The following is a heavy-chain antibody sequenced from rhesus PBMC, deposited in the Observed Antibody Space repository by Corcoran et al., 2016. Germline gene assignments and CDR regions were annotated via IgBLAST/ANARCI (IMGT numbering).Heavy chain of an antibody. CDR2: ITTSGSP. CDR1: GGSISSGYYY. CDR3: ARDPYSGSWEYYFDY. Sequence: QVQLQESGPGLVKPSETLSLTCAVSGGSISSGYYYWSWIRQPPGKGLEWIGYITTSGSPSDNPTLKGRVTISRDASKIQCSLKLSSVTAADTAVYYCARDPYSGSWEYYFDYWGQGVLVTVSS. V-gene: IGHV4-122*02. J-gene: IGHJ4*01. D-gene: IGHD6-25*01.